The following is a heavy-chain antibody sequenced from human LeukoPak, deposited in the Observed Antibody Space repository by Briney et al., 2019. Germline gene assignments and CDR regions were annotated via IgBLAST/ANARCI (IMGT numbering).Heavy chain of an antibody. CDR2: IRSKAYGGTT. J-gene: IGHJ4*02. V-gene: IGHV3-49*03. CDR3: TRDKGVGSGWYFDY. D-gene: IGHD6-19*01. CDR1: GFIFGDYS. Sequence: GGSLRLSCTASGFIFGDYSMSWFRQAPGKGLEWVGFIRSKAYGGTTEYAASVKGRFTISRDDPKSIAYLQMNSLKTEDTAVYYFTRDKGVGSGWYFDYWGQGALVTVSS.